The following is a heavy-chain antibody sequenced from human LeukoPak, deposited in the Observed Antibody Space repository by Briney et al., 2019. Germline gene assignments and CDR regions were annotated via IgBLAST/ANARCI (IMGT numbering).Heavy chain of an antibody. Sequence: GASVKVSCKASGGTFSSYAISWVRQAPGQGLEWMGTIIPIFGTANYAQKSQGRVTITTDESTSTAYMELSSLRSEDTAVYYCARGVPIRDYYYYYMDVWGKGTTVTVSS. D-gene: IGHD5-24*01. V-gene: IGHV1-69*05. CDR2: IIPIFGTA. CDR3: ARGVPIRDYYYYYMDV. CDR1: GGTFSSYA. J-gene: IGHJ6*03.